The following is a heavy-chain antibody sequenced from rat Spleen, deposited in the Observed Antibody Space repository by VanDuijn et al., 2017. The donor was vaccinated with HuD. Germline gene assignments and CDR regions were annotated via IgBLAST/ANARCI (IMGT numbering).Heavy chain of an antibody. CDR3: ARWKYTTEWFAF. J-gene: IGHJ3*01. CDR1: GFSLSNYG. CDR2: ISSGGNT. V-gene: IGHV2-6*01. D-gene: IGHD1-6*01. Sequence: QVQLKESGPGLVQPSQTLSLTCTVSGFSLSNYGVIWIRQPPGKGLEWIAGISSGGNTYHNSGLKSRLSISRDTSKSQVFLEMSSLQTEDTAMYFCARWKYTTEWFAFWGQGTLVTVSS.